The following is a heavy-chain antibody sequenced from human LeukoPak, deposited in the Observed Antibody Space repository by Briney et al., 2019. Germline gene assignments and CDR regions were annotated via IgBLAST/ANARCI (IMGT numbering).Heavy chain of an antibody. CDR1: GGSFNDYY. D-gene: IGHD4-17*01. V-gene: IGHV4-34*01. CDR2: ISHTLRA. Sequence: PSETLSLTCAVYGGSFNDYYWSWIRQPPGQGLEWIGEISHTLRATYNASLKSRVVISVDTSRSQFSLSLNSVTAADTAVYYCAGIRRTYGDFVFLLDPWGQGTLVTVSS. CDR3: AGIRRTYGDFVFLLDP. J-gene: IGHJ5*02.